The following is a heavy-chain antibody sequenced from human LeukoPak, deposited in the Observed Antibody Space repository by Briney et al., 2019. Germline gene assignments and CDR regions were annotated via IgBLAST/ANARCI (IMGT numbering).Heavy chain of an antibody. CDR2: IYYSGST. D-gene: IGHD5-24*01. J-gene: IGHJ3*02. V-gene: IGHV4-39*01. Sequence: SETLSLTCTVSGGSISSSSYYWGWIRQPPGKGLEWIGSIYYSGSTYYNPSLKSRVTISVDTSKNQFSLKLSSVTAADTAVYYCARHYQRTLQAFDIWGQGTMVTVSS. CDR1: GGSISSSSYY. CDR3: ARHYQRTLQAFDI.